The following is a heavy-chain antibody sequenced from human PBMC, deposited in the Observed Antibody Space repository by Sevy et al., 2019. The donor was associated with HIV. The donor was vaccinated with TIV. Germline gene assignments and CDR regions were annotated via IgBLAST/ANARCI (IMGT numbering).Heavy chain of an antibody. J-gene: IGHJ1*01. V-gene: IGHV3-7*01. D-gene: IGHD6-13*01. CDR2: INQNGSVK. CDR1: GFSLNNCW. CDR3: VRAIAAEASF. Sequence: GGSLRLSCAVSGFSLNNCWMSWVRQAPGKGLEWVANINQNGSVKYYVDSVKGRFTISRDDARNLLYLQMNNLRVEDTALYYCVRAIAAEASFWGQGTLVTVSS.